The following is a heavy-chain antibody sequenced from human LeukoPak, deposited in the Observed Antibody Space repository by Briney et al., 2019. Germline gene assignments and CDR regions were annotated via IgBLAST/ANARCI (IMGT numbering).Heavy chain of an antibody. CDR3: ARDKTSGEGV. D-gene: IGHD2-2*01. CDR1: GGTFSSYA. V-gene: IGHV1-69*05. Sequence: ASVKVSCKASGGTFSSYAISWVRQAPGQGLEWMGRIIPIFGTANYAQKFQGRVTITTDESTSTAYMEPSSLRSEDTAVYYCARDKTSGEGVWGQGTLVTVSS. CDR2: IIPIFGTA. J-gene: IGHJ4*02.